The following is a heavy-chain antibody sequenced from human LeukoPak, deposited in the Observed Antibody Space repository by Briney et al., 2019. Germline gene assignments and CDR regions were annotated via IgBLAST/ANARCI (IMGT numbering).Heavy chain of an antibody. CDR1: GGSFSGYY. CDR3: ARGIIKDGGRCPFYY. CDR2: INHSGST. J-gene: IGHJ4*02. V-gene: IGHV4-34*01. Sequence: SETLSLTCAVYGGSFSGYYWSWIRQPPGKGLEWIGEINHSGSTNFNPSLKRRHTIAVDTSKNQFSLKLSSVTAADTAVYYCARGIIKDGGRCPFYYWGQGTVVTLSS. D-gene: IGHD1-26*01.